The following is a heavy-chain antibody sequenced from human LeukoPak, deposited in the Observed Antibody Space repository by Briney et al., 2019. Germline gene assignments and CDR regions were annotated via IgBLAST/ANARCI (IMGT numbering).Heavy chain of an antibody. CDR3: AREARGSGRDFDY. J-gene: IGHJ4*02. Sequence: PGESLTLSCEASGFSFSDFYMSWIRQSPGMGLEWISYIGSNSNPIYYADSVKGRFTISRDDAKNSLSLQMNSLRDEDTAVYFCAREARGSGRDFDYWGQGILVTVSS. CDR1: GFSFSDFY. CDR2: IGSNSNPI. D-gene: IGHD1-26*01. V-gene: IGHV3-11*01.